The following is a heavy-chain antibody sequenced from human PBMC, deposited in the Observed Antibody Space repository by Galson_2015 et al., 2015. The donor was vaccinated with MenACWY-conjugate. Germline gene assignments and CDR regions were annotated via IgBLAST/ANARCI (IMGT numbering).Heavy chain of an antibody. CDR1: GGSISINYW. CDR3: ARGNYYVSGTYYKSANFDY. V-gene: IGHV4-4*02. CDR2: IYHSGST. Sequence: ETLSLTCAVSGGSISINYWWAWVRQPPGKGLEWIGEIYHSGSTNYNPSLKSRLTVSVDKSKNQFSLKLSSVTAADTAVYYCARGNYYVSGTYYKSANFDYWGQGSLVTVSS. D-gene: IGHD3-10*01. J-gene: IGHJ4*02.